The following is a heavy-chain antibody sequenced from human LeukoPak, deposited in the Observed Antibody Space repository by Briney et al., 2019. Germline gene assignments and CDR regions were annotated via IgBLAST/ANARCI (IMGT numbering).Heavy chain of an antibody. CDR3: ARAWTSGVTMVRGVPNWFDP. CDR1: GGSISSYY. V-gene: IGHV4-59*01. CDR2: TYYSGST. Sequence: SETLSLTCTVSGGSISSYYWSWIRQPPGKGLEWIGYTYYSGSTNYNPSLKSRVTISVDTSKNQFSLKLSSVTAADTAVYYCARAWTSGVTMVRGVPNWFDPWGQGTLVTVSS. J-gene: IGHJ5*02. D-gene: IGHD3-10*01.